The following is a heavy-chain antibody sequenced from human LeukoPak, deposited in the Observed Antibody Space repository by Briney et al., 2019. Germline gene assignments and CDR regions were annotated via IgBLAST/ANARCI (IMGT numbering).Heavy chain of an antibody. J-gene: IGHJ4*02. CDR3: AKGPPVALSPLWY. CDR2: IDSSGGYM. Sequence: PGGSLRLSCEASGFTFNTYSMNWARQAPGKGLEWVSSIDSSGGYMFYADSVKGRFTISRDNSKNTLYLQMNSLRAEDTAVYYCAKGPPVALSPLWYWGQGTLVTVSS. V-gene: IGHV3-21*01. D-gene: IGHD1-14*01. CDR1: GFTFNTYS.